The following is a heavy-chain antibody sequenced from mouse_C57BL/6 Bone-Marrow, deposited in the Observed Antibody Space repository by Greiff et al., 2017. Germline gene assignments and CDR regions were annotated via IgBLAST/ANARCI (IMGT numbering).Heavy chain of an antibody. CDR3: ARYPQQYWYFDV. Sequence: EVKLMESGGGLVQPGGSLSLSCAASGFTFTDYYMSWVRQPPGKALEWLGFIRNKANGYTTEYSASVKGRFTISRDNSQSILYLQMNALRAEDSATYYCARYPQQYWYFDVWGTGTTVTVSS. V-gene: IGHV7-3*01. J-gene: IGHJ1*03. CDR2: IRNKANGYTT. CDR1: GFTFTDYY.